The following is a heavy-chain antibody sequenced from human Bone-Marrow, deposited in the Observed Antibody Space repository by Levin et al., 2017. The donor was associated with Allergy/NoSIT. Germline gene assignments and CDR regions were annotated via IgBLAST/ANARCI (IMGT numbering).Heavy chain of an antibody. D-gene: IGHD3-22*01. CDR3: TGDVYYYDSSGHLRTYFES. CDR2: IRSKTYGGTT. J-gene: IGHJ4*02. Sequence: GGSLRLSCTASGFTFGDYGLSWVRQAPGKGLEWISFIRSKTYGGTTEYAASVNGRFIISRDDSKYITYLQMNSLKTDDTAVYYCTGDVYYYDSSGHLRTYFESWGQGTLVTVSS. V-gene: IGHV3-49*04. CDR1: GFTFGDYG.